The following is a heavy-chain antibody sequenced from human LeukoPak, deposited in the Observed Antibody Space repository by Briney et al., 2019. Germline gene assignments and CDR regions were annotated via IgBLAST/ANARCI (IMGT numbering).Heavy chain of an antibody. CDR3: ARDTPFFWSGYYRAPYFDY. Sequence: GGSLRLSCAASGFTFSSYWMSWVRQAPGKGLECVANIKQDGSEKYYVDSVKGRFTISRDNAKNSLYLQMNSLRAEDTAVYYCARDTPFFWSGYYRAPYFDYWGQGTLVTVSS. V-gene: IGHV3-7*01. CDR2: IKQDGSEK. CDR1: GFTFSSYW. D-gene: IGHD3-3*01. J-gene: IGHJ4*02.